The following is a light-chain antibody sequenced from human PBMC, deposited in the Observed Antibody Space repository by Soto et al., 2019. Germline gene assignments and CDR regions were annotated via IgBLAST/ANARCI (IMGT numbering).Light chain of an antibody. CDR3: ATWDSSLSGGV. CDR2: EDN. V-gene: IGLV1-51*02. CDR1: SSNIENNY. J-gene: IGLJ1*01. Sequence: QSVLTQPPSVSAAPGQKVTISCSGSSSNIENNYVSWYRQLPGTAPKLLIYEDNKRPSGIPDRFSGSKSGTSATVGITGLETGDEADYYCATWDSSLSGGVFGTGTKVTVL.